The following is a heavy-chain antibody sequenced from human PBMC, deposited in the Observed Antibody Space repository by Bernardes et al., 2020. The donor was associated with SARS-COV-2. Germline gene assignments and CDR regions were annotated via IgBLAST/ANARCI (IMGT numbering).Heavy chain of an antibody. CDR2: IYWDDDK. CDR3: AGWFGVLTRPWFDA. V-gene: IGHV2-5*02. Sequence: GPTLVKPTQTLTLTCTFSGFSLTTSGMGVGWIRQPPGKALEWLALIYWDDDKRYSPSLKSRLTITKDTSKNQVVLTMTNMDPVDTATYYCAGWFGVLTRPWFDAWGQGILVTVSS. D-gene: IGHD3-3*01. CDR1: GFSLTTSGMG. J-gene: IGHJ5*02.